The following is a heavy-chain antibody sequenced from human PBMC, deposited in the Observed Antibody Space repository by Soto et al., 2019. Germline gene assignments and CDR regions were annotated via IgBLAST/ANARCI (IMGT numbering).Heavy chain of an antibody. J-gene: IGHJ6*02. CDR2: ISGSGDTT. Sequence: EVQLLESGGGLVQPGGSLRLSCAASGVTFSRNAMSWVRQAPGKGPEWVSGISGSGDTTHYADFVKGRVTISRDNSKSTLYLQMNSLRAEDTAVYYCAARGYCVSTGCLADCSAMAVWGQGTTVTVAS. V-gene: IGHV3-23*01. D-gene: IGHD3-10*01. CDR3: AARGYCVSTGCLADCSAMAV. CDR1: GVTFSRNA.